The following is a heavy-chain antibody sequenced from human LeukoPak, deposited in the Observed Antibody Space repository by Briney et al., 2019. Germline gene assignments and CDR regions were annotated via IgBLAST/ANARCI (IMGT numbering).Heavy chain of an antibody. J-gene: IGHJ4*02. CDR3: ATEKYYGDDY. D-gene: IGHD4-17*01. Sequence: GGSLRLSCTAFGFTFDEYGMSWVRQAPGKGLEWVCCINWNGGSTGYADSVKGRFTISTDSAKTSLYLQMKSLRAEDAAIYYCATEKYYGDDYWGQGTLVTVSS. CDR1: GFTFDEYG. V-gene: IGHV3-20*04. CDR2: INWNGGST.